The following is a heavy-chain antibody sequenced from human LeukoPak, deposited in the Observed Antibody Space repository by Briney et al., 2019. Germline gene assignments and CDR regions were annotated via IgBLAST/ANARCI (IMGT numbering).Heavy chain of an antibody. CDR2: IYYSGST. J-gene: IGHJ3*02. CDR1: GGSISSYY. Sequence: SSETLSLTCTVSGGSISSYYWSWIRQPPGKGLEWIGYIYYSGSTNYNPSLKSRVTISVDTSKNQFSLKLSSVTAADTAVYYCARGLQETLGWLKAFSAFDIWGQGTMVTVSS. CDR3: ARGLQETLGWLKAFSAFDI. V-gene: IGHV4-59*01. D-gene: IGHD5-24*01.